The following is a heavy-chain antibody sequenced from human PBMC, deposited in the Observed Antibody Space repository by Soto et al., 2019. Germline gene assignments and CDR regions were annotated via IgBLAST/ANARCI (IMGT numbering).Heavy chain of an antibody. V-gene: IGHV4-31*03. CDR1: GGSISSGGYY. CDR3: ARGRGYSGLYYYYYYYMDV. Sequence: SETLSLTCTVSGGSISSGGYYWSWIRQHPGKGLEWIGYIYYSGSTYYNPSLKSRVTISVDTSKNQFSLKLSSVTAADTAVYYCARGRGYSGLYYYYYYYMDVWGKGTTVTVSS. J-gene: IGHJ6*03. D-gene: IGHD5-12*01. CDR2: IYYSGST.